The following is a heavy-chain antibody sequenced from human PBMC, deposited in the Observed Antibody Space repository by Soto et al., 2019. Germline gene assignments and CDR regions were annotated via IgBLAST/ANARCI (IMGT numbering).Heavy chain of an antibody. CDR3: ARAHSGAYDRSGYYYYYGMDV. Sequence: GGSLRLSCAASGFTFSSYAMHWVRQAPGKGLEWVAVISYDGSNKYYADSVKGRFTISRDNSKNTLYLQMNSLRAEDTAVYDCARAHSGAYDRSGYYYYYGMDVWGQGTTVTVSS. V-gene: IGHV3-30-3*01. J-gene: IGHJ6*02. CDR1: GFTFSSYA. D-gene: IGHD3-22*01. CDR2: ISYDGSNK.